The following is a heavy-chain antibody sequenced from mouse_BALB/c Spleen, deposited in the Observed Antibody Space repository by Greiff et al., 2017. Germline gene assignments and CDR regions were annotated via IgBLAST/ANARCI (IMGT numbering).Heavy chain of an antibody. J-gene: IGHJ1*01. V-gene: IGHV14-3*02. CDR1: GFNIKDTY. D-gene: IGHD1-1*01. Sequence: EVQGVESGAELVKPGASVKLSCTASGFNIKDTYMHWVKQRPEQGLEWIGRIDPANGNTKYDPKFQGKATITADTSSNTAYLQLSSLTSEDTAVYYCARNGLYGSTLWYFDVWGAGTTVTVSS. CDR3: ARNGLYGSTLWYFDV. CDR2: IDPANGNT.